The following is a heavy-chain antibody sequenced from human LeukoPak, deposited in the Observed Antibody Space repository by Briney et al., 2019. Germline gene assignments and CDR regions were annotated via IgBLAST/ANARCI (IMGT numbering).Heavy chain of an antibody. V-gene: IGHV7-4-1*02. D-gene: IGHD3-10*01. CDR2: INTNTGNP. CDR3: VRDDYRDSGTKNWFDS. Sequence: GASVKVSCKASGYTFSNYAINWVRQAPGQGFEWMGWINTNTGNPAYAQGFTGRFVFSSDTSVNTAYLQINSLKVEDTAVYYCVRDDYRDSGTKNWFDSWGQGTLVTVSP. J-gene: IGHJ5*01. CDR1: GYTFSNYA.